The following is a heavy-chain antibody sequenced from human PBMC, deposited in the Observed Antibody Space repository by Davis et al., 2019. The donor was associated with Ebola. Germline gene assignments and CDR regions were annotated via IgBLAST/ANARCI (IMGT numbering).Heavy chain of an antibody. CDR2: ISYDGSNK. CDR3: AKDPRHIVVVVAATHGMDV. CDR1: GFTFSSYG. Sequence: GESLKLSCAASGFTFSSYGMHWVRQAPGKGLEWVAVISYDGSNKYYADSVKGRFTISSDNSKNTLYLQMNSLRAEDTAVYYCAKDPRHIVVVVAATHGMDVWGQGTTVTVSS. D-gene: IGHD2-15*01. J-gene: IGHJ6*02. V-gene: IGHV3-30*18.